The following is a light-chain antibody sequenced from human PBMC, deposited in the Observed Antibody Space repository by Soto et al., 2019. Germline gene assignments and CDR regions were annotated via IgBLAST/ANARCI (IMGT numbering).Light chain of an antibody. CDR3: AAGDDSLNGSV. J-gene: IGLJ1*01. V-gene: IGLV1-44*01. CDR1: SSNIRSYT. CDR2: SNH. Sequence: QTVVTQPPSASGTPGQTVTVSCSGSSSNIRSYTVNWYQQLPGTAPKLVIYSNHQRPSGVPDRFSGSKSGTSASLAISGLQCEDGVFFFWAAGDDSLNGSVFGSGTKLTVL.